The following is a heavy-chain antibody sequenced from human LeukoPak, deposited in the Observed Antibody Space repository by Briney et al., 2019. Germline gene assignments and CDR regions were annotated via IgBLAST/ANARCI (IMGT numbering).Heavy chain of an antibody. V-gene: IGHV3-9*03. J-gene: IGHJ4*02. CDR1: GFTVDDYA. CDR3: VKDVSLGFCSGGSCSAHFDS. D-gene: IGHD2-15*01. Sequence: GGSLRLSCAASGFTVDDYAMHWVRQGPGKGLEWVPGISWNSGSRVYVDSVRGRFTISRDNAKKSLYLQMDSLRPEDMALYYCVKDVSLGFCSGGSCSAHFDSWGQGTLVTVSS. CDR2: ISWNSGSR.